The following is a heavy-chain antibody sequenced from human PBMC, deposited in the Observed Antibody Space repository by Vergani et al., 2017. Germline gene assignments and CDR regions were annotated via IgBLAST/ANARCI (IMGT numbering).Heavy chain of an antibody. J-gene: IGHJ3*02. D-gene: IGHD3-22*01. CDR1: GYSFTSYW. V-gene: IGHV5-51*01. Sequence: EVQLVPSGAEVKTPGESLKISCKGSGYSFTSYWIGWVRQMPGKGLEWMGIIYPGDSDTRYSPSFQGQVTISADKSISTAYLQWSSLKASDTAMYYCASYYYDSSGYSADDAFDIWGQGTMVTVSS. CDR3: ASYYYDSSGYSADDAFDI. CDR2: IYPGDSDT.